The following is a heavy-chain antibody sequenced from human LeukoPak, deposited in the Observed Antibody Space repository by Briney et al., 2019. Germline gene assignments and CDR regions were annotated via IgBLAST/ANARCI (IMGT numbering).Heavy chain of an antibody. V-gene: IGHV3-30*18. CDR2: ISYDGSNK. D-gene: IGHD3-22*01. CDR3: AKDSGYDSSGFDY. J-gene: IGHJ4*02. CDR1: GFTFSSYG. Sequence: GGSLRLSCAASGFTFSSYGMHWVRQAPGEGLEWVAVISYDGSNKYYADSVKGRFTISRDNSKNTLYLQLNNLRVEDTGVYYCAKDSGYDSSGFDYWGQGTLVTVSS.